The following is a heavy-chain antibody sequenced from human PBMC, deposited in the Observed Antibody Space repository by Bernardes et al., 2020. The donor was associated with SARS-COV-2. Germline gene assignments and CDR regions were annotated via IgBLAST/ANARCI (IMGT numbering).Heavy chain of an antibody. V-gene: IGHV4-59*08. CDR1: GASVRRYC. D-gene: IGHD2-2*02. Sequence: LSLTCSVSGASVRRYCWAWIRPPPGMGLEWIGYICNIGTTQYSPSLTSRVSMSIDRSKDQFSLQLNTVTAADTAVYYCARRNTLYNGMDVWGQGTTVIVS. J-gene: IGHJ6*02. CDR2: ICNIGTT. CDR3: ARRNTLYNGMDV.